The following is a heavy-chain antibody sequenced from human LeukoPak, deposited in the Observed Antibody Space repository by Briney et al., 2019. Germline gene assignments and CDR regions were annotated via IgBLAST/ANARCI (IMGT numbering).Heavy chain of an antibody. Sequence: GGSLRLSCAASGFTFSSYSMNWVRQAPWKGLEWVSSISSSSSYIYYADSVKGRFTISRDNAKNSLYLQMNSLRAEDTAVYYCARDQRETDYGDYVTFDYWGQGTLVTVSS. CDR2: ISSSSSYI. CDR1: GFTFSSYS. J-gene: IGHJ4*02. CDR3: ARDQRETDYGDYVTFDY. V-gene: IGHV3-21*01. D-gene: IGHD4-17*01.